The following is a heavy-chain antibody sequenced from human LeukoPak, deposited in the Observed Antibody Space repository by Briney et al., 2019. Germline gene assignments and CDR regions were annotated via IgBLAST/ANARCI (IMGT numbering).Heavy chain of an antibody. CDR3: AKETWASNFYSLFDP. CDR1: GFTFSSYA. CDR2: ISTSGGNT. D-gene: IGHD1-26*01. Sequence: PGGSLRLSCAASGFTFSSYAMSWLRKSAGKGLAWVSAISTSGGNTYYADSVKGRFTISRDNSKNTLYLQMNRLSVEDTAVYYCAKETWASNFYSLFDPWGQGTLVTVSS. J-gene: IGHJ5*02. V-gene: IGHV3-23*01.